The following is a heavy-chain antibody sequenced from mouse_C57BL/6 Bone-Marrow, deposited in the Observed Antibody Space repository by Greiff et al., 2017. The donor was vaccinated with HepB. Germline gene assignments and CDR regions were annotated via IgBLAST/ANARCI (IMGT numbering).Heavy chain of an antibody. CDR1: GYTFTSYG. Sequence: QVQLKESGAELARPGASVKLSCKASGYTFTSYGISWVKQRTGQGLEWIGEIYPRSGNTYYNEKFKGKATLTADKSSSTAYMELRSLTSEDSAVYFCARSTFLSLFDYWGQGTTLTVSS. CDR2: IYPRSGNT. J-gene: IGHJ2*01. V-gene: IGHV1-81*01. D-gene: IGHD2-1*01. CDR3: ARSTFLSLFDY.